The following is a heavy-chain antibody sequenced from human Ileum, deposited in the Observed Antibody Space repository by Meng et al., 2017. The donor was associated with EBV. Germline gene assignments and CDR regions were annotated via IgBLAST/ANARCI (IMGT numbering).Heavy chain of an antibody. J-gene: IGHJ4*02. CDR2: IYGNDDK. D-gene: IGHD2-8*01. CDR1: GFSLSGSGVA. Sequence: QITLKESGPTLVKPXQTXTLTCTFSGFSLSGSGVAVGWIRQPPGKALEWLALIYGNDDKRYSPSLQSRLTITKDTSKNQVVLTMTNMDPVDTATYYCAHRRTSTFDSWGQGTLVTVSS. V-gene: IGHV2-5*01. CDR3: AHRRTSTFDS.